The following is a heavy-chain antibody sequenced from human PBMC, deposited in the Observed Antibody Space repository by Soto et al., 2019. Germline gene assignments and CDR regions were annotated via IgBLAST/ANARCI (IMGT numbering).Heavy chain of an antibody. CDR1: GLTFSRYA. J-gene: IGHJ5*02. CDR2: IAASGHNT. Sequence: EVQVLESGGGLIQPGGSLRLSCAFSGLTFSRYAASWVRQAPGKGLEWVSGIAASGHNTYYADSVEGRFTISRDNSNNTLFLQRYNLRAEDTAVYYCAKAVGEYLYFFNTWGQGILVTVSS. V-gene: IGHV3-23*01. CDR3: AKAVGEYLYFFNT. D-gene: IGHD3-10*01.